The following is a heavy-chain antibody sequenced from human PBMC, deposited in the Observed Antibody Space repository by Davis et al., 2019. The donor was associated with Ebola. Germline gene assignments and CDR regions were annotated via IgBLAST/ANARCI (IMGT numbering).Heavy chain of an antibody. CDR1: GFTFSSYG. J-gene: IGHJ4*02. CDR2: ISYDGSNK. V-gene: IGHV3-30*03. CDR3: ARDSTYYYGSGSYFPGFFDY. D-gene: IGHD3-10*01. Sequence: GGSLRLSCAASGFTFSSYGMHWVRQAPGKGLEWVAVISYDGSNKYYADSVKGRFTISRDNSKNTLYLQMNSLRAEDTAVYYCARDSTYYYGSGSYFPGFFDYWGQGTLVTVSS.